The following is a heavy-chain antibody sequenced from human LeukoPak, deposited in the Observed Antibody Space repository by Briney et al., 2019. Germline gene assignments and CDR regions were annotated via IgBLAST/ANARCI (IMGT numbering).Heavy chain of an antibody. CDR1: GFTFSSYW. CDR2: IKQDGSEK. V-gene: IGHV3-7*01. J-gene: IGHJ6*03. CDR3: ARDNIVVVPAATTYYYYMDV. D-gene: IGHD2-2*01. Sequence: GGSLRLSCAASGFTFSSYWMSWVRQAPGKGLEWVANIKQDGSEKYYVDSVKGRFTISRDNAKNSLYLQMNSLRAEDTAVYYCARDNIVVVPAATTYYYYMDVWGKGTTVTVSS.